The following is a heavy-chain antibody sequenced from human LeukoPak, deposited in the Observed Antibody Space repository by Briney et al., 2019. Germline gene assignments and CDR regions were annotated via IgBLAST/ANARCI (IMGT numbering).Heavy chain of an antibody. CDR1: GGTFSSYA. Sequence: SVKVSCKASGGTFSSYAISWVRQAPGQGLEWMGRIIPILGIANYAQKFQGRVTITADKSTSTAYMELSSLRSEDTAVYYCAKASHDYVQSPFDYWGQGTLVTVSS. D-gene: IGHD4-17*01. J-gene: IGHJ4*02. CDR2: IIPILGIA. V-gene: IGHV1-69*04. CDR3: AKASHDYVQSPFDY.